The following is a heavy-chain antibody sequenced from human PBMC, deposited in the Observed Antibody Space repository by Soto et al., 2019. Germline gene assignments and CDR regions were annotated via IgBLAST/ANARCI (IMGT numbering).Heavy chain of an antibody. CDR1: GLTFSTYA. V-gene: IGHV3-23*01. CDR3: AMPPGGLIGSTANYYGIDV. CDR2: IGVSGTGGRK. Sequence: EVHLLESGGDLVQPGGSLRLPCTASGLTFSTYAMSWVRQAPGKWLEWDSAIGVSGTGGRKYYTDSVTRRFTIPRDNSKNLVSLQMHSVAADNTAIYYCAMPPGGLIGSTANYYGIDVWGYGTPVTVS. D-gene: IGHD3-16*01. J-gene: IGHJ6*01.